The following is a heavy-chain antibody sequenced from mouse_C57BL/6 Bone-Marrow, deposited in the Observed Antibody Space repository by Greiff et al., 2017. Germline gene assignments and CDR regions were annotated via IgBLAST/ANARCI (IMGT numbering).Heavy chain of an antibody. D-gene: IGHD4-1*01. J-gene: IGHJ3*01. CDR2: IDPSDSYT. CDR1: GYTFTSYW. Sequence: VQLQQPGAELVMPGASVKLSCKASGYTFTSYWMHWVKQRPGQGLEWIGEIDPSDSYTNYNQKFKGKSTLTVDKSSSTADMQLSSLTSEDSAVCDCAGEGGYWAWFAYWGQGTLVTVSA. V-gene: IGHV1-69*01. CDR3: AGEGGYWAWFAY.